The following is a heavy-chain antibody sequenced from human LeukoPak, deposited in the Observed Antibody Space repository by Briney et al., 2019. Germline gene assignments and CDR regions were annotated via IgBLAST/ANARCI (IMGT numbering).Heavy chain of an antibody. V-gene: IGHV3-30*18. CDR2: ISYDGSNK. CDR3: AKDVSLVVVVAATLFDC. Sequence: AGGSLRLSCAASGFTFNNYGFHWVRQAPGKGLEWVALISYDGSNKYYADSVKGRFTISRDNSKNTLYLQMNSLRAEDTAVYYCAKDVSLVVVVAATLFDCWGQGTLVTVSS. CDR1: GFTFNNYG. J-gene: IGHJ4*02. D-gene: IGHD2-15*01.